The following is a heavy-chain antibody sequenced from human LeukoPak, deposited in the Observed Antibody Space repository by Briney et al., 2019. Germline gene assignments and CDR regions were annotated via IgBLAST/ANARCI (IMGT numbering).Heavy chain of an antibody. CDR3: AKGAYGSGSYSFDY. J-gene: IGHJ4*02. Sequence: GGSLRLSCAASGFTFSSYAMSWVRQAPGKGLEWVSLIRDSGSSTYYADSVKGRFTISRDNSKNTLYLQMNSLGAEDTAVYYCAKGAYGSGSYSFDYWGQGTLVTVSS. D-gene: IGHD3-10*01. CDR2: IRDSGSST. V-gene: IGHV3-23*01. CDR1: GFTFSSYA.